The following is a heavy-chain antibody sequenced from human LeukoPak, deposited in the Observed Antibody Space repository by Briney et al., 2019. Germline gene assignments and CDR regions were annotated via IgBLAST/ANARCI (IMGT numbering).Heavy chain of an antibody. D-gene: IGHD3-10*01. V-gene: IGHV3-30*02. CDR3: AKDLMRDRWFGES. CDR2: IRFDGDDK. CDR1: GFPFSYYG. Sequence: GGSLRLSCAASGFPFSYYGFHWVRQAPGKGLEWVAFIRFDGDDKFYSESVKGRFTISRDTSRSTLYLQMNSLRPEETAIYYCAKDLMRDRWFGESWGQGTLVTVSS. J-gene: IGHJ5*02.